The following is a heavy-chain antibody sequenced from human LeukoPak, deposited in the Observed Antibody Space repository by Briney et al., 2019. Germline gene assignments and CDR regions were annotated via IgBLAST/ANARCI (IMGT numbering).Heavy chain of an antibody. V-gene: IGHV3-7*01. D-gene: IGHD1-14*01. Sequence: QTGGSLKLSCTASGLTLSNYWMIWVRQAPGKGLQWVAKIKQDGSEKYYVDSVKGRFTISRDNSKNTLYLQMNSLRAEDTAVYYCAREYHQFDYWGQGTLVTVSS. J-gene: IGHJ4*02. CDR2: IKQDGSEK. CDR1: GLTLSNYW. CDR3: AREYHQFDY.